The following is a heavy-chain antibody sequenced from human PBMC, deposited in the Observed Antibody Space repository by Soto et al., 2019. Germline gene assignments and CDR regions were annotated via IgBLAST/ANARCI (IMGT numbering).Heavy chain of an antibody. CDR2: ISSSSSYI. V-gene: IGHV3-21*01. J-gene: IGHJ6*02. Sequence: GGSLRLSCAASGFTFSSYSMNWVRQAPGKGLEWVSSISSSSSYIYYADSVKGRFTISRDNAKNSLYLQMNSLRAEDTAVYYCARDSQDYGDYVLLDGLDVWGQGTTVTVPS. CDR1: GFTFSSYS. D-gene: IGHD4-17*01. CDR3: ARDSQDYGDYVLLDGLDV.